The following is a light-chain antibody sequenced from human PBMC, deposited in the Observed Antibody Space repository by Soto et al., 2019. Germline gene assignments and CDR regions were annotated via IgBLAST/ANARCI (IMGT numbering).Light chain of an antibody. CDR2: GAS. J-gene: IGKJ1*01. Sequence: ELVLTQSPGTLSLSPGESATLSCRASQSVSNNYFAWYQQKPGQAPRLLIYGASSRATGIPDRFSGSGSGTDFTLTISRLEPEDFAVYDCQQYGRSLWTFGQGTKVEIK. CDR1: QSVSNNY. V-gene: IGKV3-20*01. CDR3: QQYGRSLWT.